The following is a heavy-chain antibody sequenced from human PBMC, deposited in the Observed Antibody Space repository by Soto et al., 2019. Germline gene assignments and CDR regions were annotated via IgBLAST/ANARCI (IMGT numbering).Heavy chain of an antibody. Sequence: SVKVSCKASGGTFSSYTISWVRQAPGQGLEWMGRIIPILGIANYAQKFQGRVTITADKSTSTAYMELSSLRSEDTAVYYCAREASPRYCSGGSCALFDIWGQGTLVTVSS. CDR2: IIPILGIA. J-gene: IGHJ3*02. CDR1: GGTFSSYT. D-gene: IGHD2-15*01. V-gene: IGHV1-69*04. CDR3: AREASPRYCSGGSCALFDI.